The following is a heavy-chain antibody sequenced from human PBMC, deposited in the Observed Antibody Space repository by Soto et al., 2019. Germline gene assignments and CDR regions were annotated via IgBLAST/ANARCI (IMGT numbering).Heavy chain of an antibody. D-gene: IGHD2-15*01. CDR3: ARDLGGCSAGSCRYNWLDS. CDR1: RDTFTNYA. CDR2: IIPFYGTA. J-gene: IGHJ5*01. V-gene: IGHV1-69*06. Sequence: QVQLVQSGAEVKKPGSSVKVSCKASRDTFTNYAISWVRQAPGQGLEWMGGIIPFYGTAHYAQKFQDRVTIIADTSTSTADMELSSLRPEDPAVYYCARDLGGCSAGSCRYNWLDSWGQGTLVTVSS.